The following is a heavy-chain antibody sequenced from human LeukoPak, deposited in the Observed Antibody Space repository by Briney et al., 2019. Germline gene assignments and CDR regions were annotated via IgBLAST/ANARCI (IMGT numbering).Heavy chain of an antibody. CDR1: GFTFSNYW. Sequence: GESLQISCAASGFTFSNYWMSWIRQAPGKGLKWAAHINEDGSNKYYVDSVKGRFTISRDNAKNSLYLQMNSLRAEDTAVYYCVSWAGKYYETSDFSLAPSNSWGQGTLVTVSS. CDR2: INEDGSNK. CDR3: VSWAGKYYETSDFSLAPSNS. J-gene: IGHJ4*02. V-gene: IGHV3-7*01. D-gene: IGHD3-22*01.